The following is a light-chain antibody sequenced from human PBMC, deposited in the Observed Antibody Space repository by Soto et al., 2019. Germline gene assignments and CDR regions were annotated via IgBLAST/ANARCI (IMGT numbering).Light chain of an antibody. CDR2: GAS. CDR3: LQRSDWRT. V-gene: IGKV3-11*01. CDR1: ETVATN. J-gene: IGKJ1*01. Sequence: EVVMTQSPATLSVSPGERATLSGRASETVATNLAWYQQKPGQAPRLLISGASTRAAGISDRFRGSGSGTEFTLTISRLEPEDFAVYYCLQRSDWRTVGRGTKVDIK.